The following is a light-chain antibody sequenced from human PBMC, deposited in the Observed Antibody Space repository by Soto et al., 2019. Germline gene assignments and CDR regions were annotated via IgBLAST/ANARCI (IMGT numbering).Light chain of an antibody. CDR1: QDIRGD. CDR2: ATS. V-gene: IGKV1-6*01. Sequence: AIQMTHFPASGSASVGDRGTNTCRASQDIRGDLGWYQQRPGKAPKLLIYATSTLQSGVPSRFSGSGSGTDFTLTISCLQSEDFATYYCQQYYSYPRTFGQGTKVDIK. CDR3: QQYYSYPRT. J-gene: IGKJ1*01.